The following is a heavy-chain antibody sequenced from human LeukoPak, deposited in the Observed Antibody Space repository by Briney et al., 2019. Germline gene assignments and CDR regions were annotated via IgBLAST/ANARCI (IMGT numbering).Heavy chain of an antibody. D-gene: IGHD3-10*01. CDR3: AREGGSGSYYYNWFDP. CDR1: GGSISSGYY. Sequence: SETLSLTCTVSGGSISSGYYWSWIRQPAGKGLEWIGRIYTSGSTNYNPSLKSRVTMSVDTSKNQFSLKLSSVTAADTAVYYCAREGGSGSYYYNWFDPWGQGTLVTVSS. J-gene: IGHJ5*02. V-gene: IGHV4-4*07. CDR2: IYTSGST.